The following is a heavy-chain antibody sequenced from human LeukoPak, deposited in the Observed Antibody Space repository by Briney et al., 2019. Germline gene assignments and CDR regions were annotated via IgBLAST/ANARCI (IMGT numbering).Heavy chain of an antibody. D-gene: IGHD3-16*02. CDR2: IYHSGST. CDR3: ARGGDYVWGSYPPDGYYFDY. V-gene: IGHV4-30-2*01. CDR1: GGSISSGGSS. Sequence: SETLSLTCAVSGGSISSGGSSWSWIRQPPGKGLEWIGYIYHSGSTYYNPSLKSRVTISVDRSKNQLSLKLSSVTAADTAVYYCARGGDYVWGSYPPDGYYFDYWGQGTLVTVSS. J-gene: IGHJ4*02.